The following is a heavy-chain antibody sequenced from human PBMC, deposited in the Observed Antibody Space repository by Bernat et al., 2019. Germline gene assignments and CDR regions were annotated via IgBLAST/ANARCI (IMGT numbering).Heavy chain of an antibody. D-gene: IGHD2-15*01. J-gene: IGHJ3*02. CDR3: ARLPAGLLAFDI. V-gene: IGHV4-39*01. CDR2: IYYSGST. Sequence: QLQLQESGPGLVKPSETLSLTCTVSGCSISSSSYYWGWIRQPPGKGLEWIGSIYYSGSTYYNPSLKSRVTISVDTSKNQFSLKLSSVTAADTAVYYCARLPAGLLAFDIWGQGTMVTVCS. CDR1: GCSISSSSYY.